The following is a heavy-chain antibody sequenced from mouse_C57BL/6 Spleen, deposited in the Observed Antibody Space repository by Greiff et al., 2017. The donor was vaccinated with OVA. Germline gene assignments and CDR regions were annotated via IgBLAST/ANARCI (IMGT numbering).Heavy chain of an antibody. J-gene: IGHJ2*01. D-gene: IGHD3-2*02. V-gene: IGHV1-82*01. Sequence: QVHVKQSGPELVKPGASVKISCKASGYAFSSSWMNWVKQRPGKGLEWIGRIYPGDGDTNYNGKFKGKATLTADKSSSTAYMQISSLTSEDSAVYFCARDSSGYGFDYWGQGTTLTVSS. CDR2: IYPGDGDT. CDR1: GYAFSSSW. CDR3: ARDSSGYGFDY.